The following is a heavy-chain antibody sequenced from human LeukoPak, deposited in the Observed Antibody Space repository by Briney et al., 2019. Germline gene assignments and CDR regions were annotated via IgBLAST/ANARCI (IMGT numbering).Heavy chain of an antibody. J-gene: IGHJ5*02. CDR2: IDKSGSSI. CDR1: GFTFSDFY. V-gene: IGHV3-11*04. D-gene: IGHD3-9*01. CDR3: ARGSGYFDP. Sequence: GGSLRLSCGASGFTFSDFYMSWIRQAPGKGLEWISYIDKSGSSIHYADSMRGRFTVSRDNAKKLVYLQLSSLRAEDTAVYFCARGSGYFDPWGQGALVTVYS.